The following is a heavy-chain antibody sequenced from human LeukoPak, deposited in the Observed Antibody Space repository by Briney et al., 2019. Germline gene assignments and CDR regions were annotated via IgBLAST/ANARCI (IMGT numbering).Heavy chain of an antibody. D-gene: IGHD3-3*01. CDR3: ARQLRFLEWLLNDY. CDR1: GYTFTGYY. V-gene: IGHV1-2*02. Sequence: GASVKVSCKASGYTFTGYYMHWARQAPGQGLEWMGWINPNSGGTNYAQKFQGRVTMTRDTSISTAYMELSRLRSDDTAVYYCARQLRFLEWLLNDYWGQGTLVTVSS. J-gene: IGHJ4*02. CDR2: INPNSGGT.